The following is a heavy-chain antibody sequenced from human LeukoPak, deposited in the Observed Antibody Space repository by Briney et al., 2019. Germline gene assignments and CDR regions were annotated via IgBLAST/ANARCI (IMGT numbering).Heavy chain of an antibody. CDR1: GYSISSGYY. D-gene: IGHD6-19*01. Sequence: PSETLSLTCAVSGYSISSGYYWGWIRQPPGKGLEWIGCIYHSGSTYYNPSLKSRVTISVDTSKNQFSLKLSSVTAADTAVYYCARRYSSGWYLRRYFDYWGQGTLVTVSS. CDR3: ARRYSSGWYLRRYFDY. J-gene: IGHJ4*02. CDR2: IYHSGST. V-gene: IGHV4-38-2*01.